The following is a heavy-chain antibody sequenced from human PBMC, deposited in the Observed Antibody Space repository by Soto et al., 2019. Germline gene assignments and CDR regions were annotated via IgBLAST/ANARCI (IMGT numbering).Heavy chain of an antibody. V-gene: IGHV4-59*01. CDR1: GGSISSYY. J-gene: IGHJ3*02. CDR2: IYYSGST. CDR3: ARDDTLYAFDI. Sequence: SETLSLTCTVSGGSISSYYWSWIRQPPGKGLEWIGYIYYSGSTNYNPSLKSRVTISVDTSKNQFSLKLSSVTAADTAVYYCARDDTLYAFDIWGQGTMVTVSS. D-gene: IGHD2-2*02.